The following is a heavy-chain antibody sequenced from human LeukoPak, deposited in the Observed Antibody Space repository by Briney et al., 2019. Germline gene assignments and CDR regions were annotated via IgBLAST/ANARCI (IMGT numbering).Heavy chain of an antibody. J-gene: IGHJ4*02. V-gene: IGHV7-4-1*04. CDR2: INTNTGNP. CDR3: ARSNNDGAYLGVGFDY. D-gene: IGHD1-1*01. Sequence: ASVKVSCKSSGYTFTNYAMNWVRQAPGQGLEWMGWINTNTGNPTYARGFAGRFVFSSDTSVRMAYLQISSLKAEDTAVYYCARSNNDGAYLGVGFDYWGQGTLVTVSS. CDR1: GYTFTNYA.